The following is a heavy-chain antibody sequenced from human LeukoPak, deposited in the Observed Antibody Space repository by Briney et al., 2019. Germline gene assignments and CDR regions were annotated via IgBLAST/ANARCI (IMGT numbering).Heavy chain of an antibody. V-gene: IGHV3-66*01. D-gene: IGHD6-19*01. CDR3: ERGGAQWLSHFDY. CDR2: IYSGGST. J-gene: IGHJ4*02. CDR1: GFTVSSNY. Sequence: AGGSLRLSCAASGFTVSSNYMSWVRQAPGKGLEWVSVIYSGGSTYYADSVKGRFTISRDNSKNTLYLQMNSLRAEDTALYYCERGGAQWLSHFDYWGQGTLVTVSS.